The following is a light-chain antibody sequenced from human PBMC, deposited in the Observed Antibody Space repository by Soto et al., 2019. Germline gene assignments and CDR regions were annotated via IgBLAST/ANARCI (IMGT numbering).Light chain of an antibody. CDR2: GAS. Sequence: EIVVTQSPATLSVSPGERATLSCRASQSVGTNLDWYQQRHGQVPRLXIYGASTRATGIPARFSAILYGTAGTINLRSLQSEDGQVYDGQQYNHWPPTFGQGTRLEIK. V-gene: IGKV3-15*01. J-gene: IGKJ5*01. CDR1: QSVGTN. CDR3: QQYNHWPPT.